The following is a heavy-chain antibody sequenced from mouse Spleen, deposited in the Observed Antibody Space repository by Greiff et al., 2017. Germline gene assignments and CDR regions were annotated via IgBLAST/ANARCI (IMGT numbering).Heavy chain of an antibody. D-gene: IGHD2-4*01. V-gene: IGHV5-17*01. CDR3: ARWDYDYDGFAY. CDR1: GFTFSDYG. CDR2: ISSGSSTI. Sequence: DVKLVESGGGLVKPGGSLKLSCAASGFTFSDYGMHWVRQAPEKGLEWVAYISSGSSTIYYADTVKGRFTISRDNAKNTLFLQMTSLRSEDTAMYYCARWDYDYDGFAYWGQGTLVTVSA. J-gene: IGHJ3*01.